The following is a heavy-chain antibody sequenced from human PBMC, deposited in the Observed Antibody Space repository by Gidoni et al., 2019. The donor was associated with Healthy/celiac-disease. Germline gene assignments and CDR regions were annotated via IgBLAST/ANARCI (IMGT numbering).Heavy chain of an antibody. J-gene: IGHJ5*02. Sequence: QVQLVPSGAEVTKPGSSVKVPCKASGGTFRSYAISWVRQAPGRGFEWKGGILPICGTANYAHKFQGRVTITADESTSTAYMELISLRSEDTAVYYCASYKESIAAQGLFDPWGQGTLVTVSS. D-gene: IGHD6-6*01. CDR2: ILPICGTA. CDR1: GGTFRSYA. V-gene: IGHV1-69*01. CDR3: ASYKESIAAQGLFDP.